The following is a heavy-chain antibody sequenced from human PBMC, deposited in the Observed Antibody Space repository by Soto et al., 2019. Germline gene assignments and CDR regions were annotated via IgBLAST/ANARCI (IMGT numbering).Heavy chain of an antibody. D-gene: IGHD2-2*02. J-gene: IGHJ5*02. CDR1: GGPFSSYA. V-gene: IGHV1-69*01. CDR2: IIPIFGTA. CDR3: AIDRPDCRITSGYTREMGWFDP. Sequence: QVQLVQSGAEVKKPGSSVKVSCKASGGPFSSYAISWVRQAPGQGLEWMGGIIPIFGTANYAQKFQGRVTNTTDETTTTAYKELSSHRYDDTAVYYCAIDRPDCRITSGYTREMGWFDPWGQGTLVTVPS.